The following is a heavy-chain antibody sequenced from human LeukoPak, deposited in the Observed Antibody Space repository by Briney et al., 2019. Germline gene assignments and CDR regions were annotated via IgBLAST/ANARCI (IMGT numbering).Heavy chain of an antibody. J-gene: IGHJ4*02. CDR1: GYTFTGYY. Sequence: GASVKVSCKPSGYTFTGYYMHWVRQAPGQGLEWMGWINPNSGGTNYAQKFQGWVTMTRDTSISTAYMELSRLRSDDTAVYYCARAPRTPRYGSGSYSLFDYWGQGTLVTVSS. CDR3: ARAPRTPRYGSGSYSLFDY. CDR2: INPNSGGT. D-gene: IGHD3-10*01. V-gene: IGHV1-2*04.